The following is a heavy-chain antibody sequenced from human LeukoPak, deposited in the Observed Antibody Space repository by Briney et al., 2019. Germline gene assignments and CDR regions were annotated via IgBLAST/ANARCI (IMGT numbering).Heavy chain of an antibody. Sequence: PSETLSLTCTVSDGSIRSSTDYWGWIRQSPGKGLEWIGSLYFRGITYYNPSLKSRVTISVDTSKNQFSLKLSSVTAADTAVYYCARLDVRYSSSSGRTSFDYWGQGTLVTVSS. J-gene: IGHJ4*02. V-gene: IGHV4-39*01. CDR2: LYFRGIT. D-gene: IGHD6-6*01. CDR3: ARLDVRYSSSSGRTSFDY. CDR1: DGSIRSSTDY.